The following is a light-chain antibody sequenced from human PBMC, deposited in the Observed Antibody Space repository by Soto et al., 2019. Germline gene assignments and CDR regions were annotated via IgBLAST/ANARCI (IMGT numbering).Light chain of an antibody. J-gene: IGLJ3*02. CDR2: DVS. Sequence: QSALTQPRSVSGSPGQSVTISCTGTSSDIGAYNYVSWYQQHPAKAPKLMIYDVSRRPSGVPDRFSGSKSGNTASLTISGLQAEDEADYYCCSYADSSTLVFGGGTKVTVL. CDR1: SSDIGAYNY. V-gene: IGLV2-11*01. CDR3: CSYADSSTLV.